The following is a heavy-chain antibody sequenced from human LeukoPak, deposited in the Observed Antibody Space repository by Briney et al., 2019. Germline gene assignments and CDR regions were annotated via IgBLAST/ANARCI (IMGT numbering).Heavy chain of an antibody. CDR1: GYTFTSYG. J-gene: IGHJ5*02. D-gene: IGHD6-19*01. V-gene: IGHV1-18*01. CDR3: AKDQSSGWSRGGWFDP. CDR2: ISAYNGNT. Sequence: ASVKVSCKASGYTFTSYGISWVRQAPGQGLEWMGWISAYNGNTNYAQKLQGRVTMTTDTSTSTAYMELRSLRSDDTAVYYCAKDQSSGWSRGGWFDPWGQGTLVTVSS.